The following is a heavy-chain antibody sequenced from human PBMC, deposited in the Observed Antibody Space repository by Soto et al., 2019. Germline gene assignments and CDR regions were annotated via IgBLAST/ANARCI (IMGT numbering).Heavy chain of an antibody. J-gene: IGHJ6*02. Sequence: GGSLRLSCAASGFTFSSYAMHWVRQAPGKGLEWVAVISYDGSNKYYADSVKGRFTISRDNSKNTLYLQMNSLRAEDTAVYYCAREFAVGATRTWNYYYGMDVWGQGTTVTVYS. D-gene: IGHD1-26*01. V-gene: IGHV3-30-3*01. CDR2: ISYDGSNK. CDR3: AREFAVGATRTWNYYYGMDV. CDR1: GFTFSSYA.